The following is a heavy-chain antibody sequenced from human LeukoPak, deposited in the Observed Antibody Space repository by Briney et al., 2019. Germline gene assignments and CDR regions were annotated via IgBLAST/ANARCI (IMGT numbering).Heavy chain of an antibody. CDR1: GFTVSSNY. J-gene: IGHJ6*03. V-gene: IGHV3-53*01. CDR2: IYSGGST. CDR3: AGNYYYYMDV. Sequence: AGGSLRLSCAASGFTVSSNYMSWVRQAPGKGLEWVSVIYSGGSTYYADSVKGRFTISRDNSKNTLHLQMNSLRAEDTAVYYCAGNYYYYMDVWGKGTTVTVSS.